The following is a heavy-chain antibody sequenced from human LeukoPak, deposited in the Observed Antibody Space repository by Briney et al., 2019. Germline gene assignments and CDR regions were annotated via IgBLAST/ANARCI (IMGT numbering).Heavy chain of an antibody. V-gene: IGHV4-59*01. CDR3: ARDNSGSSGGNFDF. D-gene: IGHD1-26*01. Sequence: SETLSLTCTASGGSISGYYWGWIRQPPGKGLEWIGYIDYTGSINYNPSLKSRVTISVDTSKNHFSLKLSSVTAADTAVYYCARDNSGSSGGNFDFWGQGTLVTVSS. CDR2: IDYTGSI. CDR1: GGSISGYY. J-gene: IGHJ4*02.